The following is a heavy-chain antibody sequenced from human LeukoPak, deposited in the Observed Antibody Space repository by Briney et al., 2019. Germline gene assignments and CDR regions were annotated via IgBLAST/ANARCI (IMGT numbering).Heavy chain of an antibody. J-gene: IGHJ5*02. CDR3: ARDMRVAAPNWFDP. V-gene: IGHV4-39*07. Sequence: SETLSLTCTVSGGSISSSSYYWGWIRQPPGKGLEWIGSIYYSGSTYYNPSLKSRVTISVDTSKNQFSLKLSSVTAADTAVYYCARDMRVAAPNWFDPWGQGTLVTVPS. CDR2: IYYSGST. CDR1: GGSISSSSYY. D-gene: IGHD2-15*01.